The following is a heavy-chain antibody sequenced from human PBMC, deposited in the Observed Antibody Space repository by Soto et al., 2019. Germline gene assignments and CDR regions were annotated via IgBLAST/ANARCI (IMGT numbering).Heavy chain of an antibody. D-gene: IGHD1-26*01. CDR3: ARGPLSGSYSY. CDR1: GGTFSSYT. Sequence: QVQLVQSGAEVKKPGSSVKDSCKASGGTFSSYTISWVRQAPGQGLEWMGRIIPILGIANYAQKFQGRVTITADKSTSTAYMELSSLRSEDTAVYYCARGPLSGSYSYWGQGTLVTVSS. CDR2: IIPILGIA. V-gene: IGHV1-69*02. J-gene: IGHJ4*02.